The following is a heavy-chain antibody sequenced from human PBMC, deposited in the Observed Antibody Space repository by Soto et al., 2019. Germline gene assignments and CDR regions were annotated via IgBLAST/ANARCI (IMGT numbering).Heavy chain of an antibody. V-gene: IGHV3-43*01. CDR1: GFTFDDYT. J-gene: IGHJ6*02. CDR3: AKAVNSQWLAPGMDV. D-gene: IGHD6-19*01. CDR2: ISWDGGST. Sequence: GGSLRLSCAASGFTFDDYTMHWVRQAPGKGLEWVSLISWDGGSTYYADSVKGRFTISRDNSKNSLYLQMNSLRTEDTALYYCAKAVNSQWLAPGMDVWGQWTTVTVS.